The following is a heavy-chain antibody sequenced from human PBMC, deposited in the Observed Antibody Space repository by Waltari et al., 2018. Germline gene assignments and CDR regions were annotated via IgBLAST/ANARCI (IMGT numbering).Heavy chain of an antibody. J-gene: IGHJ4*02. CDR1: GFSISEYY. D-gene: IGHD3-22*01. Sequence: VRLVESGGTVVQPGGPLRLSCTASGFSISEYYMDCRRQAPGKGVDRVGRSRYRAQSHSTDYGASVEGRFTISRDEAKNSLYLQMDRLKTDDTAVYFCSRAIFSSGFYYLDYWGQGTLVTVSS. CDR2: SRYRAQSHST. CDR3: SRAIFSSGFYYLDY. V-gene: IGHV3-72*01.